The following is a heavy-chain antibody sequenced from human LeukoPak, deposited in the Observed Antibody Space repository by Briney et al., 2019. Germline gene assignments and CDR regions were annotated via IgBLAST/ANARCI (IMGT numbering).Heavy chain of an antibody. D-gene: IGHD3-22*01. J-gene: IGHJ4*02. Sequence: SGSGINTYYADSVKGRFTISRDNSKNTLYLQMNSLRAEDTAVYYCAKGYYDSSGYFDYWGQGTLVTVSS. CDR2: SGSGINT. CDR3: AKGYYDSSGYFDY. V-gene: IGHV3-23*01.